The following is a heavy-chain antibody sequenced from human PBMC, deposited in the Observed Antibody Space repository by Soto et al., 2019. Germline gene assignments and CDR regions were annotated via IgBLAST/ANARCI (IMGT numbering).Heavy chain of an antibody. Sequence: QVQLVQSGAEVKKPGSSGKVSCKDSGGTFSSYAISWVRQAPGQGLEWMGGIIPISGTANYAQKFQGRVTITADESTSTAYMELSSLRSEDTAVYYCARSQGSSTSLEIYYYYYYGMDVWGQGTTVTVSS. J-gene: IGHJ6*02. CDR3: ARSQGSSTSLEIYYYYYYGMDV. CDR1: GGTFSSYA. CDR2: IIPISGTA. D-gene: IGHD2-2*01. V-gene: IGHV1-69*01.